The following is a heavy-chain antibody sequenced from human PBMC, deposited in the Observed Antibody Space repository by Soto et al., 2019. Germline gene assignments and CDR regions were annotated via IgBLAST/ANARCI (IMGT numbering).Heavy chain of an antibody. J-gene: IGHJ5*02. CDR3: ARDRPHNWFDP. CDR1: GFTISNYW. CDR2: IDSYGGYS. V-gene: IGHV3-74*01. Sequence: EVQLVESGGGLVQPGGSLSLSCAASGFTISNYWMHWVRQSPGKGLVWVAGIDSYGGYSRYADSVRGRFTISRDNGKNSLYLLMNSLRPEDTAVYYCARDRPHNWFDPWGQGALVTVST.